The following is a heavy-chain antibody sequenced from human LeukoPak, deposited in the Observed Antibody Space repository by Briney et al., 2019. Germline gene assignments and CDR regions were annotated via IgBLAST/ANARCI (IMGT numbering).Heavy chain of an antibody. D-gene: IGHD6-13*01. CDR1: GGSISSYY. V-gene: IGHV4-59*12. J-gene: IGHJ4*02. CDR2: IYYSGST. CDR3: ARVLGSSWAYYFDY. Sequence: SETLSLTCTVSGGSISSYYWSWIRRPPGKGLEWIGYIYYSGSTNYNPSLKSRVTISVDKSKSQFSLKLSSVTAADTAVYYCARVLGSSWAYYFDYWGQGTLVTVSS.